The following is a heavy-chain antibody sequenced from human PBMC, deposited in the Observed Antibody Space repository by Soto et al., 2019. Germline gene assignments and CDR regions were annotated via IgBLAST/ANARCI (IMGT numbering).Heavy chain of an antibody. Sequence: EVPLLESGGGLVQPGESLRLSCVASGFSFSSYGMSWVRQAPGKGLEWASIISGSGDAKYYADSVKGRFTISRDNSKNTMYLQMDSLRAEDTAVYYCAKDFDSDETSHGPNDYWGQGPRVTVSS. D-gene: IGHD3-22*01. CDR3: AKDFDSDETSHGPNDY. J-gene: IGHJ4*02. CDR2: ISGSGDAK. CDR1: GFSFSSYG. V-gene: IGHV3-23*01.